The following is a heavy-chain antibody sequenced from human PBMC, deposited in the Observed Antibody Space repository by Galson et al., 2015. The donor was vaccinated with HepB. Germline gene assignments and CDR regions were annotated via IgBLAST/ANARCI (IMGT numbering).Heavy chain of an antibody. D-gene: IGHD6-19*01. CDR3: AALKGQWLPHYYYYGEDV. J-gene: IGHJ6*02. CDR2: ISVHNGNT. V-gene: IGHV1-18*04. CDR1: GNILNIFG. Sequence: SVTVSCKASGNILNIFGISWLRQAPGQGLEWMGWISVHNGNTNSAQKFQGRVTMSTDTPTGTVNMDLRSLRRDDTAVYYCAALKGQWLPHYYYYGEDVWVQGTTVTVSS.